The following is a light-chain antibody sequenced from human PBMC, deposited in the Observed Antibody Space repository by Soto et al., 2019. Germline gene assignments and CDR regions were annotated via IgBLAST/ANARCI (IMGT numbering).Light chain of an antibody. CDR2: GNS. J-gene: IGLJ3*02. Sequence: QSVLTQPPSVSGAPGQRVTISCTGSSSNIGAGFDVHWYHQIAGTAPKLLIYGNSNRPSGVPDRFFGSKSGTSAALAINGLQAEDEAHDYCQSYDNSLSGSWVFGGGTKLTVL. CDR1: SSNIGAGFD. V-gene: IGLV1-40*01. CDR3: QSYDNSLSGSWV.